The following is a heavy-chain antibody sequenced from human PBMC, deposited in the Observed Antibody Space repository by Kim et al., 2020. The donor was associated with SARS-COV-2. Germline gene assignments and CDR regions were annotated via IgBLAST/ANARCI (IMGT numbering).Heavy chain of an antibody. CDR3: AKDPGIVVVTPEDFDY. V-gene: IGHV3-23*01. J-gene: IGHJ4*02. D-gene: IGHD3-22*01. Sequence: SVKGRFTISRDNSKNTLYLQMNSLRAEDTAVYYCAKDPGIVVVTPEDFDYWGQGTLVTVSS.